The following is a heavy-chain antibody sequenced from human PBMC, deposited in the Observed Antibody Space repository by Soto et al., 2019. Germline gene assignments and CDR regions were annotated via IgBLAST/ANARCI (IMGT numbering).Heavy chain of an antibody. CDR2: VYYSGGA. Sequence: NPSETLSLTCTVSGVSIHNSHSFWGWIRQPPGKGLEFIGTVYYSGGAHYNSSPKSRVTISVDTANNQVSLRMRSLTAADTAVYYCGRVVEGATRHTDLDSWGQGTLVTVSS. CDR1: GVSIHNSHSF. CDR3: GRVVEGATRHTDLDS. J-gene: IGHJ5*01. V-gene: IGHV4-39*01. D-gene: IGHD2-21*01.